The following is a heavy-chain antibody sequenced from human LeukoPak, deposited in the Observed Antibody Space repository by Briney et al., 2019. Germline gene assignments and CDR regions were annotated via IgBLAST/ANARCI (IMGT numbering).Heavy chain of an antibody. V-gene: IGHV3-23*01. CDR1: GFNFRDFA. Sequence: GGSLRLSCAASGFNFRDFAISWVRQAPGKGLEWVSGIGSDTTTHYAESVKGRFAISRDNAKNTLYLHMNSVRAEDTALYYCAKDLHYWVAMDVGGQGTTVTVS. D-gene: IGHD2-15*01. CDR3: AKDLHYWVAMDV. J-gene: IGHJ6*02. CDR2: IGSDTTT.